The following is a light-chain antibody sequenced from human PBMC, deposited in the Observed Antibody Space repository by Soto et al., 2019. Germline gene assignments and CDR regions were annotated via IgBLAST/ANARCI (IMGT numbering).Light chain of an antibody. CDR2: EDN. J-gene: IGLJ6*01. CDR1: SSDVGSYNL. V-gene: IGLV2-23*01. Sequence: QSVLTQPASVSGSPGQSISISCTGTSSDVGSYNLVSWYQQHPGKAPKLMIYEDNKRPSGVSNRFSVSKSGYTASLTISGLQAEDVADYYSSSYERTCTYVFGSGTIVNV. CDR3: SSYERTCTYV.